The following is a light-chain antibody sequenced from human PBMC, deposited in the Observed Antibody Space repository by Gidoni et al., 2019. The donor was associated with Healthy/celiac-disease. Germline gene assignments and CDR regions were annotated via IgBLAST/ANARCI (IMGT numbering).Light chain of an antibody. J-gene: IGKJ5*01. CDR3: QQYNNWPPVT. CDR2: GAS. CDR1: QSVSSN. V-gene: IGKV3-15*01. Sequence: CRASQSVSSNLAWYQQKPGQAPRLLIYGASTRATGIPARFSGSGSGTEFTLTISSLQSEDFAVYYCQQYNNWPPVTFGQXTRLEIK.